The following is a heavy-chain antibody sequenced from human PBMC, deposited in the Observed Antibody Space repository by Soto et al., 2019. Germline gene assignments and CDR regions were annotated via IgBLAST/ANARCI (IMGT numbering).Heavy chain of an antibody. CDR1: GFILSGYA. D-gene: IGHD3-9*01. Sequence: QVQLVESGGGVVQPGGSLRLSCAASGFILSGYAMHRVRQAPGKGLEWVAVISYDGNTQYYADSVKGRFTVSRDNSNNILYVEMNNLRDEDTAMYYCAKETNAYEINFWGQGTLVTVSP. V-gene: IGHV3-30-3*01. CDR3: AKETNAYEINF. CDR2: ISYDGNTQ. J-gene: IGHJ4*02.